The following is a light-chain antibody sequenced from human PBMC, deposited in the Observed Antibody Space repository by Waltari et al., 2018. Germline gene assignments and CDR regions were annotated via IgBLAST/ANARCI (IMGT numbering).Light chain of an antibody. Sequence: QSALTQPASVSGSPGQSITISCSGTNTDVGAYNYVSWYQHYPGKAPKLLIFEVTNRPSGTSLRFSGSKSGNTASLTISGLQSDDEADYYCTSYTGGSPFVFVFGTGTKVTVL. V-gene: IGLV2-14*01. CDR2: EVT. J-gene: IGLJ1*01. CDR1: NTDVGAYNY. CDR3: TSYTGGSPFVFV.